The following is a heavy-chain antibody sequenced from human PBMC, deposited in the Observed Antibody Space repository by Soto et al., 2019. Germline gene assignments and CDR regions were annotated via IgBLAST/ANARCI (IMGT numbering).Heavy chain of an antibody. CDR1: GFTFTAYA. CDR2: ISAGGGTT. D-gene: IGHD4-17*01. CDR3: AHPRGYGVFDAYDI. Sequence: RLSCAASGFTFTAYAMSWVRQAPGKGLEWVSAISAGGGTTYYADSVKDRFTISRDNSMNALYLQIHSLRVEDTAVYYCAHPRGYGVFDAYDIWGQGTMVTVSS. J-gene: IGHJ3*02. V-gene: IGHV3-23*01.